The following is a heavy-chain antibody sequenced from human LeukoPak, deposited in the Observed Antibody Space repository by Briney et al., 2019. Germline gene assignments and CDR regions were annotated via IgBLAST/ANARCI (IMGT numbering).Heavy chain of an antibody. CDR2: INHSGST. Sequence: SETLSLTCAVYGGSFSGYYWSWIRQPPGKGLEWIGEINHSGSTNYNPSLKSRVTISVDTSKNQFSLKLSSVTAAGTAVYYCARIQDIEVVPAAVNWFDPWGQGTLVTVSS. J-gene: IGHJ5*02. CDR1: GGSFSGYY. CDR3: ARIQDIEVVPAAVNWFDP. V-gene: IGHV4-34*01. D-gene: IGHD2-2*01.